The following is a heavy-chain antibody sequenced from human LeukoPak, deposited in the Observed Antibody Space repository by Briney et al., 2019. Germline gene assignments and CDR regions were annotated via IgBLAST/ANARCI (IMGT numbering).Heavy chain of an antibody. J-gene: IGHJ6*03. V-gene: IGHV3-74*03. Sequence: GGSLRLSCAASGFTFSSYWMHWVRQVPGKGLVWVSRINSDGIITKYADSVKGRFTISRDNAKNSLYLQMNSLRAEDTAVYYCARRVDSGSYPLYYYYYYMDVWGKGTTVTVSS. CDR1: GFTFSSYW. CDR3: ARRVDSGSYPLYYYYYYMDV. CDR2: INSDGIIT. D-gene: IGHD1-26*01.